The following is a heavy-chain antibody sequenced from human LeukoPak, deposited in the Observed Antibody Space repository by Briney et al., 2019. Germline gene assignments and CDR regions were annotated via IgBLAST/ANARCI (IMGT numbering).Heavy chain of an antibody. Sequence: PGGSLRLSYAASGFILSSIHALTWVRQAPGKGLEWVSSISGSGGTTYYADSVKGRFTISRDSSKNTLYLQMNTLRVEDTAVYHCARTISGSYGVSDYWGQGTLVTVSS. J-gene: IGHJ4*02. CDR3: ARTISGSYGVSDY. V-gene: IGHV3-23*01. CDR2: ISGSGGTT. CDR1: GFILSSIHA. D-gene: IGHD5-18*01.